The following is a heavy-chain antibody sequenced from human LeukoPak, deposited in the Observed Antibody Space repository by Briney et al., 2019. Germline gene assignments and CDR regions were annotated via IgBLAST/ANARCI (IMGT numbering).Heavy chain of an antibody. CDR2: ISYDGSNK. CDR1: GFTFSSYA. V-gene: IGHV3-30*15. J-gene: IGHJ4*02. CDR3: ARDGPGYSSGWYYFDY. Sequence: GRSLRLSCAASGFTFSSYAMHWVRQAPGKGLEWVAVISYDGSNKYYADSVKGRFTISRDNSKNTLYLQMSSLRAEDTAVYYCARDGPGYSSGWYYFDYWGQGTLVTVSS. D-gene: IGHD6-19*01.